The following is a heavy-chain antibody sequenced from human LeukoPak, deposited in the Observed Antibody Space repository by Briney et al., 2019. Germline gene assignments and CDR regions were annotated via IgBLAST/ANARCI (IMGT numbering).Heavy chain of an antibody. Sequence: SVKVSCKASGFTFTSSTMQWVRQARGQRLEWIGWIVVGSGNTHYAQKFQERVTITRDMSTSTAYMELGSLRSEDTAVYYCAAGYIGGAMVTNAFDIWGQGTMVTVSS. D-gene: IGHD5-18*01. CDR2: IVVGSGNT. CDR1: GFTFTSST. V-gene: IGHV1-58*02. CDR3: AAGYIGGAMVTNAFDI. J-gene: IGHJ3*02.